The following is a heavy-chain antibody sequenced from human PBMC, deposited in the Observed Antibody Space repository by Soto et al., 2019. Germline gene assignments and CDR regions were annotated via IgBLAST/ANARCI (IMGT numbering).Heavy chain of an antibody. J-gene: IGHJ4*02. CDR3: ARDVSPTY. CDR1: GDSISPYY. Sequence: QVQLQESGPGLVKPSETLSLTCIVSGDSISPYYWTWIRQPPGKGLEWIGHIYYSGSPNYNPSLKSRATISVVTSKSQFSLKLSSVTAADTAVYYCARDVSPTYWGQGMLVTVSS. V-gene: IGHV4-59*01. CDR2: IYYSGSP.